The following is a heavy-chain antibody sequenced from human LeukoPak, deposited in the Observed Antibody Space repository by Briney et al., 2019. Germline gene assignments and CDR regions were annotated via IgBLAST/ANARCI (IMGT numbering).Heavy chain of an antibody. D-gene: IGHD3-3*01. CDR2: IYPSGSA. J-gene: IGHJ5*02. CDR3: ARSKGQGDFRGGAEWWFDP. CDR1: GASVSSHY. Sequence: KPSDTLSLTCTVSGASVSSHYWSWIRQPAGKGLECMGRIYPSGSADYNPSLRSRVTMSFDTSKNQLFLRLSSVTAADTGVYYCARSKGQGDFRGGAEWWFDPWGQGTVVTVSS. V-gene: IGHV4-4*07.